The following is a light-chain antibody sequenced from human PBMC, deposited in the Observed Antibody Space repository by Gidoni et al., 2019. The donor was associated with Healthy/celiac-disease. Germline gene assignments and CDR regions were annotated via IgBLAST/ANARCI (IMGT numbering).Light chain of an antibody. CDR2: AAS. Sequence: SASVGDRVTITCRASQSISSYLNWYQQKPGKAPKLLIYAASSWKSGVPSRFSGSGSGTDFTLTISSLQPEDFATYYCQQSYSTLTWTFGQGTKVEIK. CDR3: QQSYSTLTWT. J-gene: IGKJ1*01. CDR1: QSISSY. V-gene: IGKV1-39*01.